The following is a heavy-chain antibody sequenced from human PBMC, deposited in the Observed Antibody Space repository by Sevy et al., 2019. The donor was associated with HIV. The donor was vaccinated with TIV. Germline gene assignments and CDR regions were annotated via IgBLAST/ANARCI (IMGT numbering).Heavy chain of an antibody. CDR2: VKSEVDGGTK. CDR1: GFNFNNTW. Sequence: GGSLSLSCATSGFNFNNTWLSWVRQAPGKGLEWVGRVKSEVDGGTKDKAAPAGGRLTKSRDDSGSTLYLQMDTLTSEDTAVYYCTTGGGSITVAGTPFDYWGQGTQVTVSS. V-gene: IGHV3-15*01. CDR3: TTGGGSITVAGTPFDY. J-gene: IGHJ4*02. D-gene: IGHD6-19*01.